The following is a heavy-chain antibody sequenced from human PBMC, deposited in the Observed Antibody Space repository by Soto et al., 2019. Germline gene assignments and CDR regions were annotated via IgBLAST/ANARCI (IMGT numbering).Heavy chain of an antibody. J-gene: IGHJ5*02. Sequence: EVQVLESGGGLAQPGGSLRLSCAASGFTFSSYAMSWVRQAPGQGLEWVSAISGSGGSTYYADSVKGRFTISRDNSKNTLYLQMNSLRAEDTAVYYCAKVGVIGYQLPSWGQGTLVTVSS. CDR2: ISGSGGST. CDR3: AKVGVIGYQLPS. CDR1: GFTFSSYA. V-gene: IGHV3-23*01. D-gene: IGHD2-2*01.